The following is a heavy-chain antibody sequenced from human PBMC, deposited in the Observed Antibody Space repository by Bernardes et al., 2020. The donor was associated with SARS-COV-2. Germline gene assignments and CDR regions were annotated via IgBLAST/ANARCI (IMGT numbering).Heavy chain of an antibody. V-gene: IGHV4-34*01. D-gene: IGHD1-1*01. CDR3: AREPRAWNLWYGLDV. J-gene: IGHJ6*02. Sequence: SETLSLTCVVSGGSFGGYYWNWIRQPPGKGLEWIGEINHDGSTKYNPSLKSRVTISLETSKNQFSLELTSVTAADTAVYYCAREPRAWNLWYGLDVWGPGTTVTVSS. CDR1: GGSFGGYY. CDR2: INHDGST.